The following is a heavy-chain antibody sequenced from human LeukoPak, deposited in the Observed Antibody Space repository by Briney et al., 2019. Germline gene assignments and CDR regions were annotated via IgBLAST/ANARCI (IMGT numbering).Heavy chain of an antibody. Sequence: SETLSLTCSVYGGSSSGYYWSWIRQPPGKGLEWMGEINHSGSTNYNSSLKSRVIISGDTSKNQFSLKLSSVTAADTAVYYCARTVTLDYWGQGTLVTVSS. CDR1: GGSSSGYY. J-gene: IGHJ4*02. CDR2: INHSGST. CDR3: ARTVTLDY. D-gene: IGHD4-23*01. V-gene: IGHV4-34*01.